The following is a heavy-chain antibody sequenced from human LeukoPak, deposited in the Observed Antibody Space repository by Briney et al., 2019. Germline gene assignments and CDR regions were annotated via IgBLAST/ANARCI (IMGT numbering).Heavy chain of an antibody. V-gene: IGHV3-23*01. CDR3: AKGRGTAVTSAANY. D-gene: IGHD4-17*01. CDR1: GFIFNNYV. J-gene: IGHJ4*02. CDR2: ISGSGVHT. Sequence: GGSLRLSCAASGFIFNNYVMNWVRQAPGKGLEWVSSISGSGVHTYYADSVKGRFTISRDNSKNTLYLQMNSLRAEDTAVYYCAKGRGTAVTSAANYWGQGTLVTVSS.